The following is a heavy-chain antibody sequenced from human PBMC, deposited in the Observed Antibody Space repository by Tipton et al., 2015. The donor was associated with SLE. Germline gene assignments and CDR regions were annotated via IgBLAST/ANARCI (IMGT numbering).Heavy chain of an antibody. V-gene: IGHV4-4*08. CDR3: ARLGRGYSYGYSSNY. J-gene: IGHJ4*02. D-gene: IGHD5-18*01. CDR1: GVSISSYY. Sequence: TLSLTCTVSGVSISSYYCSWIRQPPGKGLEWFGDIYPSGSTNNNPSLQSRVTISVDTSKNQFSLKLSSVTAADTAVYYCARLGRGYSYGYSSNYWGQGTLVSVSS. CDR2: IYPSGST.